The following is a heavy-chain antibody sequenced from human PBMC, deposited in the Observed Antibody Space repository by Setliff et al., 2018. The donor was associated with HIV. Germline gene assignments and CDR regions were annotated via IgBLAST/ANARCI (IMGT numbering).Heavy chain of an antibody. CDR3: ASHAPYTSSWNAAAFDI. V-gene: IGHV4-59*01. CDR1: GGSISGYY. D-gene: IGHD6-13*01. CDR2: ITYSGST. J-gene: IGHJ3*02. Sequence: SETLSLTCTVSGGSISGYYWSWIRQPPGKGLEWIGYITYSGSTKYNPSLKSRVTISIDTSKNQFSLKLSSVTPADTAVYYCASHAPYTSSWNAAAFDIWGQGTMVIVSS.